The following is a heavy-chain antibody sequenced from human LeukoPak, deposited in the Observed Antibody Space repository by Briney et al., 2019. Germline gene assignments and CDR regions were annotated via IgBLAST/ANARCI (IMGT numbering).Heavy chain of an antibody. CDR2: IRSKAYGGTT. V-gene: IGHV3-49*03. Sequence: GSLRPSCTTFGITLGDFALGWFRQAPGKGVGWVGFIRSKAYGGTTEYAASVKGRFTISRDDSKSIAYLQMNSLKTEDTAVYYCTRDSTVSDYWGQGTLVTVSS. D-gene: IGHD4-17*01. CDR3: TRDSTVSDY. CDR1: GITLGDFA. J-gene: IGHJ4*02.